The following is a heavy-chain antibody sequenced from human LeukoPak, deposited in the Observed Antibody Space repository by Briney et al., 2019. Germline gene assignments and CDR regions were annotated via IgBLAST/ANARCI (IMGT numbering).Heavy chain of an antibody. CDR1: GGSISHYY. J-gene: IGHJ5*02. CDR3: ARGSTGVFDP. Sequence: PSETLSLTCTVSGGSISHYYWGWIRQPPGKGLEWIGHIYSSGSTSYNPALERRVTIPMDASRNQFSMKLSSVTAADTAVYYCARGSTGVFDPWGQGTLVTVSS. V-gene: IGHV4-59*01. CDR2: IYSSGST. D-gene: IGHD3-10*01.